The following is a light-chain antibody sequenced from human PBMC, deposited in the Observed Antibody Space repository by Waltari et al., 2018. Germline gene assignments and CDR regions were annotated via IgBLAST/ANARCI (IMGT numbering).Light chain of an antibody. CDR2: EAS. J-gene: IGKJ1*01. CDR3: QNHERLPAT. CDR1: QNIGRY. V-gene: IGKV3-20*01. Sequence: DIVLTQSPGTLSLSPGERATLSCRASQNIGRYLVWYQQKPGQAPRLLIYEASRRATDIPDRFSGSGSGTDFSLTISRLEPEDFAVYYCQNHERLPATFGQGTKVEIK.